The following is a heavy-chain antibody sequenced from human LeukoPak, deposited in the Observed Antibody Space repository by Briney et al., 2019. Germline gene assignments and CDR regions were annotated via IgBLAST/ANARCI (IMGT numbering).Heavy chain of an antibody. J-gene: IGHJ6*02. V-gene: IGHV3-7*01. CDR1: GFTFSSYW. Sequence: GGSLRLSCAASGFTFSSYWMSWVRQAPGKGLEWVANIKQDGSEKYYVDSVKGRFTISRDNAKNSLYLQMNSLRAEDTAVYYCARVDCSSTSCYEFVDYYYYGMDVWGQGTTVTVSS. D-gene: IGHD2-2*01. CDR2: IKQDGSEK. CDR3: ARVDCSSTSCYEFVDYYYYGMDV.